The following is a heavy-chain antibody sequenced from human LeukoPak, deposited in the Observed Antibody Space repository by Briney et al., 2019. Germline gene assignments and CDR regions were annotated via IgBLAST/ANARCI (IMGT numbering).Heavy chain of an antibody. V-gene: IGHV6-1*01. CDR1: GDSVSSNSAA. J-gene: IGHJ3*02. CDR3: ARDQTYSGSYPGAFDI. D-gene: IGHD1-26*01. Sequence: SQTLSLTCAISGDSVSSNSAAWNWIRQSPSRGLEWLGRTYYRSKWYNDYAVSMKSRITINPDTSKNQFSLQLNSVTPEDTAVYYCARDQTYSGSYPGAFDIWGQGTMVTVSS. CDR2: TYYRSKWYN.